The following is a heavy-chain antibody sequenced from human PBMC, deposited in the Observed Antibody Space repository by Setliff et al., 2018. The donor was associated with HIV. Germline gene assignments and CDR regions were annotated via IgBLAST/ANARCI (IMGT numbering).Heavy chain of an antibody. CDR2: IFPGDSKM. CDR3: ARGIAALTASFDS. V-gene: IGHV5-51*01. CDR1: GYSFTSYW. D-gene: IGHD2-21*02. Sequence: GESLTISCKGSGYSFTSYWIAWVRQKPRKGLEWMGIIFPGDSKMRYSPSFQGRVTLSADKSISTAYLQWSSLQTSDSGMYYCARGIAALTASFDSWGQGSLVTVSS. J-gene: IGHJ4*02.